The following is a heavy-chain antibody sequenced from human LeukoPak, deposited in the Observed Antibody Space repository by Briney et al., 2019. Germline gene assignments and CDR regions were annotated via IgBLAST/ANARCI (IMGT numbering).Heavy chain of an antibody. Sequence: SETLSLTCTVSGGSISSYYWSWIRQPPGKGLEWIGYISYSGSTKYNPSLKSRVTISVDMSKNQFSLKLTSVTAADTAVYFCAREGFYFDYWGQGTLVTVSS. CDR2: ISYSGST. CDR3: AREGFYFDY. CDR1: GGSISSYY. V-gene: IGHV4-59*01. J-gene: IGHJ4*02.